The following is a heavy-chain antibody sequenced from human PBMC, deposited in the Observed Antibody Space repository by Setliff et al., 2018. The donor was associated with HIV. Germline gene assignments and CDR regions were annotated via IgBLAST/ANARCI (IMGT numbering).Heavy chain of an antibody. CDR1: NASINSYY. J-gene: IGHJ1*01. Sequence: SETLSLTCTVSNASINSYYWSWIRQPAGRALEWIGRIYFSERTNYNPSLKSRIKMSIDTSKNQFSLNLSSVTAADTAIYFCARDPYCSGDGCFRYYQHWGRGTLVTVSS. V-gene: IGHV4-4*07. D-gene: IGHD2-15*01. CDR2: IYFSERT. CDR3: ARDPYCSGDGCFRYYQH.